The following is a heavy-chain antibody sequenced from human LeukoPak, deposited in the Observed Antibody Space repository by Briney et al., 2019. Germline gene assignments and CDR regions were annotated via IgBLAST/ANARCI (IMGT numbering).Heavy chain of an antibody. CDR1: GFIFSNYW. V-gene: IGHV3-7*01. Sequence: GGTLRLSCAGSGFIFSNYWKSWVRKAPGQGLERVANIKTDGSEQYYADSLKGRFTISRDNGKSSLYLQMNGLRVEDTALYYCATQSYGEFAFWGQGTLVTVSS. D-gene: IGHD3-10*01. CDR2: IKTDGSEQ. CDR3: ATQSYGEFAF. J-gene: IGHJ5*01.